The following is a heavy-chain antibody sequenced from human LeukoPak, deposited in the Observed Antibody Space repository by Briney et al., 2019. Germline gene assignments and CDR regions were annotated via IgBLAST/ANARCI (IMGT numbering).Heavy chain of an antibody. J-gene: IGHJ3*02. CDR2: IYYSGTT. V-gene: IGHV4-59*01. CDR3: AREAVGATTGAGAFAI. Sequence: PSETLSLTCIVSGGSISNYFWTWIRQPPGKGLEWIGHIYYSGTTNYNLSLRSRVTISVDTSKSQFSLNLSSVTAADTAVYYCAREAVGATTGAGAFAIWGQGTMVTVSS. D-gene: IGHD1-26*01. CDR1: GGSISNYF.